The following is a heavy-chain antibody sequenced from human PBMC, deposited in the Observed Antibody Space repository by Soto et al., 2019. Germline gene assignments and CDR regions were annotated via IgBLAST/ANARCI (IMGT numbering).Heavy chain of an antibody. CDR3: ARIKSGYDPYFDY. D-gene: IGHD5-12*01. J-gene: IGHJ4*02. CDR1: GFTFSSYA. CDR2: IYIGGST. V-gene: IGHV3-53*04. Sequence: GGSLRLSCAASGFTFSSYAMSWVRQAPGKGLEWVSVIYIGGSTYYADSVKGRFTISRHNSKNTLYLQMNSLRAEDTAVYYCARIKSGYDPYFDYWGQGTLVTVSS.